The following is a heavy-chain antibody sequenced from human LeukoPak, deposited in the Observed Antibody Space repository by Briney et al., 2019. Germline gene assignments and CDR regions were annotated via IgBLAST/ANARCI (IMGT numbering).Heavy chain of an antibody. D-gene: IGHD6-6*01. CDR3: ARGIDRVRVRAARRVYNWFDP. V-gene: IGHV4-39*07. Sequence: PSETLSFPCPVPGASIISSSNNWGGFRRPPGKGLEGFGKIYNSGCTYYNPSLKSRVTISVDTSKNQFSLKLSSVTAADTAVYYCARGIDRVRVRAARRVYNWFDPWGQGTLVTVSS. CDR2: IYNSGCT. J-gene: IGHJ5*02. CDR1: GASIISSSNN.